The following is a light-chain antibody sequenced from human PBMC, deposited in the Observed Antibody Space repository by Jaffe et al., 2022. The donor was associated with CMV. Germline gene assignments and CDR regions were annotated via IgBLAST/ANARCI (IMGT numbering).Light chain of an antibody. CDR2: GAS. V-gene: IGKV3-15*01. CDR1: QSVSSN. CDR3: QQYNKWPLT. J-gene: IGKJ1*01. Sequence: EIVMTQSPATLSVSPGERVTLSCRASQSVSSNFAWYQQKPGQAPRLLIYGASTRATGLPARFSGSGSGTEFTLTISSLQSEDFAVYYCQQYNKWPLTFGQGTKVEIK.